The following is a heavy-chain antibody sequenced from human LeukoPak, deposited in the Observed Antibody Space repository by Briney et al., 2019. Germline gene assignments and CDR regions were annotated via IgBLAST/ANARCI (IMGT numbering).Heavy chain of an antibody. CDR1: GDSVSSSSYY. J-gene: IGHJ2*01. V-gene: IGHV4-39*01. CDR3: ARHPHYFDL. CDR2: FYYSGTT. Sequence: SETLSLTCTVSGDSVSSSSYYWGWIRQPPGKGLEWIGSFYYSGTTYYNPSLKSRVTISVDTSKNQFSLKLSSVTAADTAVYYCARHPHYFDLWGRGTLVTVSS.